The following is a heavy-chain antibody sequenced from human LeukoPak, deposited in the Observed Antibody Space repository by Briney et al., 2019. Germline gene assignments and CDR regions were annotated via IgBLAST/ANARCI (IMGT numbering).Heavy chain of an antibody. CDR3: AKTSAYDPYYYYYMDV. J-gene: IGHJ6*03. V-gene: IGHV3-30*02. CDR1: GFTFSSYG. CDR2: IRYDGSNK. Sequence: PGGSLRLSCAASGFTFSSYGMHWVRQAPGKGLEWVAFIRYDGSNKYYADSVKGRFTISRDNSKNTLYLQMNSLRAEDTAVYYCAKTSAYDPYYYYYMDVWGKGTTVTVSS. D-gene: IGHD5-12*01.